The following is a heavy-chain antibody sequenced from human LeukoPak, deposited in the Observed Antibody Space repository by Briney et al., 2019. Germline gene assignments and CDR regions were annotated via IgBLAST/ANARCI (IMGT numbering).Heavy chain of an antibody. Sequence: VASVKVSCKASGYTFTGYYMHWVRQAPGQGLEWMGWINPNSGGTNYAQKFQGRVTMTRDTSISTAYMELSRLRSDDTAVYYCARGEFLEWLSGNFDYWGQGTLVTVSS. CDR2: INPNSGGT. D-gene: IGHD3-3*01. V-gene: IGHV1-2*02. CDR3: ARGEFLEWLSGNFDY. CDR1: GYTFTGYY. J-gene: IGHJ4*02.